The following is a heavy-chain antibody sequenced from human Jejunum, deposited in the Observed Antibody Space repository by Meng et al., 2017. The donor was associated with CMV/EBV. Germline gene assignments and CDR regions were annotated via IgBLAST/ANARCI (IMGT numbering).Heavy chain of an antibody. J-gene: IGHJ4*02. D-gene: IGHD4-17*01. CDR2: ITGPGSTI. Sequence: LSCAASGFPFGAYYMTWIRQAPGKGLEWISYITGPGSTIYYADSVKGRFTISRDNAKNSLYLQMNSLRAEDTAVYYCARGNYGFDYWGQGTLVTVSS. V-gene: IGHV3-11*01. CDR3: ARGNYGFDY. CDR1: GFPFGAYY.